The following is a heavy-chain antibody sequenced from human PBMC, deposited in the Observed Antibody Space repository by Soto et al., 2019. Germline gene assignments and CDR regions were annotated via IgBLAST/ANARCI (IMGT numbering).Heavy chain of an antibody. CDR3: AITYYDFWRGWYNPKDYYGMDV. V-gene: IGHV4-34*08. Sequence: EILAITRAADGGTLNVYYCSWIRQPPGKGLEWIGEINHSGSTNYNPSLKSRVTISVDTSKNQFSLKLSSVTAADTAVYYCAITYYDFWRGWYNPKDYYGMDVSGEATTVTLSS. CDR1: GGTLNVYY. CDR2: INHSGST. J-gene: IGHJ6*01. D-gene: IGHD3-3*01.